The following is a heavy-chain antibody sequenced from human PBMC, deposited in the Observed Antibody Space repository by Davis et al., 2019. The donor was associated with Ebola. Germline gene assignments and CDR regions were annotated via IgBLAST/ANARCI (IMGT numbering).Heavy chain of an antibody. D-gene: IGHD4-17*01. CDR2: ISGSGGST. CDR1: GFTFRSYA. V-gene: IGHV3-23*01. J-gene: IGHJ4*02. CDR3: AKVSRTTVSYFDN. Sequence: GGSLRLSCAASGFTFRSYAMTRVRQAPGKGLEWVSEISGSGGSTNYADSVKGRFTISRDNSKNTLYLQMNSLRGEDTAVYYCAKVSRTTVSYFDNWGQGTLVTVSS.